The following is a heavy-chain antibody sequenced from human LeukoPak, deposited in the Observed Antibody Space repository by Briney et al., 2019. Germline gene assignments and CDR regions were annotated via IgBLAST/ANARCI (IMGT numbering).Heavy chain of an antibody. D-gene: IGHD6-19*01. J-gene: IGHJ3*01. V-gene: IGHV3-23*01. Sequence: PGGSLRLSCTASGFTLTTYAINWVRQAPGKGLEWVSGISGDGDKAFYADSVNGRFSISRDNSKNSVSLQMSSLRPDDTALYYYVKDLALAGTGGGFDVWGQGTRVAVSS. CDR2: ISGDGDKA. CDR1: GFTLTTYA. CDR3: VKDLALAGTGGGFDV.